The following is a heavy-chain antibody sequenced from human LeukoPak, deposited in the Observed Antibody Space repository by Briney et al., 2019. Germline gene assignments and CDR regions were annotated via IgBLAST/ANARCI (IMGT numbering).Heavy chain of an antibody. V-gene: IGHV1-69*04. Sequence: GASVKVSFKASGGTFSSYAINWVRQAPGQGLEWMGRIIPILSITNYAQKFQGRVTITADKSTSTAYMELSSLRSEGTAVYYCARESRSYYYGSGIKRGMDVWGQGTTVTVSS. J-gene: IGHJ6*02. D-gene: IGHD3-10*01. CDR3: ARESRSYYYGSGIKRGMDV. CDR2: IIPILSIT. CDR1: GGTFSSYA.